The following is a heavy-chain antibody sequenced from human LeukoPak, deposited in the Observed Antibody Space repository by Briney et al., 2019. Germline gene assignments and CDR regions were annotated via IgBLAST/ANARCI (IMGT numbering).Heavy chain of an antibody. V-gene: IGHV3-11*01. CDR1: GFTFSDYY. J-gene: IGHJ4*02. CDR3: ASVYYYDRLDY. D-gene: IGHD3-22*01. Sequence: GGSLRLSCAASGFTFSDYYMNWIRQAPGKGLEWVSYISSSGSTIYYADSVEGRFTISRDNAKNSLYLQMNSLRAEDTAVYYCASVYYYDRLDYWGQGTLVTVSS. CDR2: ISSSGSTI.